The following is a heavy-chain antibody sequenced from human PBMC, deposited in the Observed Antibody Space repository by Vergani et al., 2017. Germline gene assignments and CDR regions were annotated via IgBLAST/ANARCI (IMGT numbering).Heavy chain of an antibody. CDR2: IYYSGST. CDR3: ARWDYGDSGDSFDI. D-gene: IGHD4-17*01. Sequence: QLQLQESGPGLVKPSETLSLTCTVSGGSISSSSYYWGWIRQPPGKGLEWIGSIYYSGSTNYNPSLKSRVTISVDTSKNQFSLKLSSVTAADTAVYYCARWDYGDSGDSFDIWGQGTMVTVSS. V-gene: IGHV4-39*07. J-gene: IGHJ3*02. CDR1: GGSISSSSYY.